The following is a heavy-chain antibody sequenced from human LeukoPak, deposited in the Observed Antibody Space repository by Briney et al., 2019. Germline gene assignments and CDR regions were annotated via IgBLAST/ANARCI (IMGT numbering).Heavy chain of an antibody. D-gene: IGHD3-10*01. J-gene: IGHJ4*02. CDR3: AKEVGSRGSGSGYFDY. CDR1: GFTVSSNY. Sequence: GGSLRLSCAASGFTVSSNYMSWVRQAPGKGLEWVSGISWNSGSIGYADSVKGRFTISRDNAKNSLYLQMNSLRAEDTALYYCAKEVGSRGSGSGYFDYWGQGTLVTVSP. CDR2: ISWNSGSI. V-gene: IGHV3-9*01.